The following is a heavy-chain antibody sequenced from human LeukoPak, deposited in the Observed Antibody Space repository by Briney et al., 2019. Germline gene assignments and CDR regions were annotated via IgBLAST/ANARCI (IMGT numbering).Heavy chain of an antibody. Sequence: PGRSLRLSCAASGFTFSSYGMHWVRQAPGKGLEWVAAISYDGSNKFYADSVKGRFTISRDNSKNTLFLQMNSLRPEDTAVYYCAKDWGEATVTNWFDPWGQGTLVTVSS. V-gene: IGHV3-30*18. CDR1: GFTFSSYG. D-gene: IGHD4-11*01. CDR3: AKDWGEATVTNWFDP. J-gene: IGHJ5*02. CDR2: ISYDGSNK.